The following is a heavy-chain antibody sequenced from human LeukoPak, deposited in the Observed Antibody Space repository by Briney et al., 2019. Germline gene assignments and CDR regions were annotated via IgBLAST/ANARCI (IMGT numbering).Heavy chain of an antibody. D-gene: IGHD3-3*01. CDR3: ATDRGWRTSGYYLYYFEY. Sequence: GGSLRLSCAASGFTFSSYWMSWVRQAPGKGLEWVASVKHDGSEKYYVDSVRGRFTISRDNTMNSLYLQMSSLRAEDTAVYYCATDRGWRTSGYYLYYFEYWGQGTLVTYSS. J-gene: IGHJ4*02. CDR2: VKHDGSEK. CDR1: GFTFSSYW. V-gene: IGHV3-7*01.